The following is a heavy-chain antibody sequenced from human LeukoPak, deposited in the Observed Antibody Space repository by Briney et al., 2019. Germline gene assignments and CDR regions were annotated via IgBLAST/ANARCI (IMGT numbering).Heavy chain of an antibody. V-gene: IGHV3-21*04. J-gene: IGHJ4*02. Sequence: PGGSLRLSCAASGFTFSSYSMNWVRQAPGKGLEWVSSISSSSSYIYYADSVKGRFTISRDNAKNSLYLQMNSLRAEDTAIYYCATYRQVLLPFESWGQGTLVTVSS. D-gene: IGHD2-8*02. CDR2: ISSSSSYI. CDR3: ATYRQVLLPFES. CDR1: GFTFSSYS.